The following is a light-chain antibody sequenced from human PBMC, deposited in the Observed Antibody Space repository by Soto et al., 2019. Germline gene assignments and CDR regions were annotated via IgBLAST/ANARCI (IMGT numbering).Light chain of an antibody. J-gene: IGKJ4*01. V-gene: IGKV3-11*01. CDR1: QSVDSY. CDR3: QQRSNWPLT. CDR2: DAF. Sequence: EIVLTQSPATLSLSPGESATLSCRASQSVDSYLAWYQQKPGQAPRLLIYDAFNRATGIPDRFSGSGSGTDFTLTISSLEPEDFAVYYCQQRSNWPLTFGGGAKVEI.